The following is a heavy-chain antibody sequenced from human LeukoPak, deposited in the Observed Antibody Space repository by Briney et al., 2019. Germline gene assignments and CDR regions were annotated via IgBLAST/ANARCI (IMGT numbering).Heavy chain of an antibody. CDR3: ARPGVAAAGIDY. CDR1: GGSFSGYY. J-gene: IGHJ4*02. D-gene: IGHD6-13*01. Sequence: SETLPLTCAVYGGSFSGYYWSWIRQPPGKGLEWIGEINHSGSTNYNPSLKSRVTISVDTSKNQFSLKLSSVTAADTAVYCCARPGVAAAGIDYWGQGTLVTVSS. V-gene: IGHV4-34*01. CDR2: INHSGST.